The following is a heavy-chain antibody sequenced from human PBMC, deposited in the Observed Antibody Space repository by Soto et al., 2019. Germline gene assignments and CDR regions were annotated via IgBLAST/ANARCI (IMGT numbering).Heavy chain of an antibody. V-gene: IGHV1-18*01. CDR3: AIDFEAGGRPVGGFDY. D-gene: IGHD3-10*01. Sequence: QVQLVQSGAEVKKPGASVKVSCKASGYTFTRFGINWVRQAPGQGLEWMGWISGYNGNTNTAENFQGRVTMTTDTSATTAYMELRSLRSDDTAVYYCAIDFEAGGRPVGGFDYWGQGTLVTVSS. J-gene: IGHJ4*02. CDR1: GYTFTRFG. CDR2: ISGYNGNT.